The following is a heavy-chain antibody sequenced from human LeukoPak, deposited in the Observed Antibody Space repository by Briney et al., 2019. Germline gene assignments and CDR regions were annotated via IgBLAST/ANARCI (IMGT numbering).Heavy chain of an antibody. D-gene: IGHD2-15*01. CDR3: ARDSPVRQILPPGAFDI. V-gene: IGHV4-61*01. Sequence: PSETLSLTCTVSGGSISSSSYYWGWIRQPPGKGLEWIGYIYYSGSTNYNPSLKSRVTISVDTSKNQFSLKLSSVTAADTAVYYCARDSPVRQILPPGAFDIWGQGTMVTVSS. CDR2: IYYSGST. J-gene: IGHJ3*02. CDR1: GGSISSSSYY.